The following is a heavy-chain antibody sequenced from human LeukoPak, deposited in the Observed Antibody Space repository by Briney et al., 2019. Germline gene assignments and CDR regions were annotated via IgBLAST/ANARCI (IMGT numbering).Heavy chain of an antibody. J-gene: IGHJ4*02. D-gene: IGHD3-22*01. Sequence: GGSLRLSCAASGFTFSTYAMSWVRQAPGKGLEWVSGISGSVISTYYADSVKGRFTISRDNSKNTLYLQMNSLRAEDTAVYYCAKLWYYYDSSGDYWGQGTLVTVSS. CDR2: ISGSVIST. V-gene: IGHV3-23*01. CDR3: AKLWYYYDSSGDY. CDR1: GFTFSTYA.